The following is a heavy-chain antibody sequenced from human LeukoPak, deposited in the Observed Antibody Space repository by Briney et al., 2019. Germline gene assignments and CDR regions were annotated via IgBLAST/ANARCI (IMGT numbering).Heavy chain of an antibody. CDR1: GGTFSSYA. Sequence: SVKVSCTASGGTFSSYAISWVRQPPGQGLEWMGRIIPIFGTTNYPPTFQGRVTITTDESTSTAYMELSSLRSEDTAVYYCARAFYYDSSGYLRRTWYFDLWGRGTLVTVSS. CDR3: ARAFYYDSSGYLRRTWYFDL. D-gene: IGHD3-22*01. J-gene: IGHJ2*01. CDR2: IIPIFGTT. V-gene: IGHV1-69*05.